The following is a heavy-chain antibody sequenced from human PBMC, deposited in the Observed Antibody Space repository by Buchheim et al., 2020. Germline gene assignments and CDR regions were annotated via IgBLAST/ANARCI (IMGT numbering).Heavy chain of an antibody. CDR1: GGSISSNNW. D-gene: IGHD4-17*01. CDR3: ARDVYGENYYYYGMDV. V-gene: IGHV4-4*02. Sequence: QVQLQESGPGLVNPSETLSLTCAVSGGSISSNNWWSWVRQSPGKGLEWIGEIFHRGSTNYSPSLTSRVTISIDKSKNQLSLKVNSVTAADTAVYYCARDVYGENYYYYGMDVWGQGTT. CDR2: IFHRGST. J-gene: IGHJ6*02.